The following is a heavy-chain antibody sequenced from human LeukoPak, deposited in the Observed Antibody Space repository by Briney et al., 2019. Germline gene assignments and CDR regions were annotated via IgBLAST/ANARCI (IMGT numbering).Heavy chain of an antibody. J-gene: IGHJ6*03. CDR2: MNPNSGNT. D-gene: IGHD3-22*01. V-gene: IGHV1-8*03. Sequence: GASVKVSCKASGFALTTYNIVWLRQATGQGLEWMGWMNPNSGNTGYAQKFQGRVTITRNTSISTAYMELSSLRSEDTAVYYCARAGGWLRNYYYMDVWGKGTTVTVSS. CDR3: ARAGGWLRNYYYMDV. CDR1: GFALTTYN.